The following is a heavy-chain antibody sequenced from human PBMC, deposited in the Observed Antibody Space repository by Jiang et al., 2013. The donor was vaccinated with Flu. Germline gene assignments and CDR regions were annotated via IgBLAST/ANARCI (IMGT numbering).Heavy chain of an antibody. Sequence: KASGYGFTNYSMHWVRQAPGQGLEWMGWINTNTGNPTYAQGFTGRFVFSLDTSVTTAYLQISSLKAEDTAVYYCARDEGGGCVGYWGQGTLVTVSS. J-gene: IGHJ4*02. D-gene: IGHD6-19*01. CDR1: GYGFTNYS. CDR2: INTNTGNP. V-gene: IGHV7-4-1*02. CDR3: ARDEGGGCVGY.